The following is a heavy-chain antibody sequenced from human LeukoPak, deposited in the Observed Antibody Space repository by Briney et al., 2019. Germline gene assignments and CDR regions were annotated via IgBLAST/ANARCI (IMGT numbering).Heavy chain of an antibody. J-gene: IGHJ4*02. CDR3: ARALGYFDWLSPYFDY. D-gene: IGHD3-9*01. CDR1: GFTVSSNY. CDR2: IYSGGST. V-gene: IGHV3-53*01. Sequence: GGSLRLSCAASGFTVSSNYMSWVRQAPGKGLEWVSVIYSGGSTYYADSVKGRFTISRDNSKNTLYLQMNSLRAEGTAVYYCARALGYFDWLSPYFDYWGQGTLVTVSS.